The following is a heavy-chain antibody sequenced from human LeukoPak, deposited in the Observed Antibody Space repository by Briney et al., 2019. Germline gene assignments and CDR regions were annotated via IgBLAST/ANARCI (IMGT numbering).Heavy chain of an antibody. J-gene: IGHJ5*02. D-gene: IGHD4-17*01. CDR2: IYYSGST. V-gene: IGHV4-61*08. CDR3: ARHDYGDYLNWFDP. Sequence: SETLFLTCTVSGGSISSGGYYWSWIRQHPGKGLEWIGYIYYSGSTNYNPSLKSRVTISVDTSKNQFSLKLSSVTAADTAVYYCARHDYGDYLNWFDPWGQGTLVTVSS. CDR1: GGSISSGGYY.